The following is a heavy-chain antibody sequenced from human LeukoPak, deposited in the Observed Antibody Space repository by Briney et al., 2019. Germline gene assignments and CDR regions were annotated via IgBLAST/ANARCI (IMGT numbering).Heavy chain of an antibody. V-gene: IGHV4-38-2*01. D-gene: IGHD3-3*01. J-gene: IGHJ6*02. CDR2: IYSSGST. CDR1: GYSISSGYS. CDR3: ARGGRYDFWSGSDYYYYGMDV. Sequence: PSETLSLTCAVSGYSISSGYSWDWIRQSPGKGLEWIGNIYSSGSTYYNPSLKSRVTMSVDTSKNQFSLKLSSVTAADTAVYYCARGGRYDFWSGSDYYYYGMDVWGQGTTVTVSS.